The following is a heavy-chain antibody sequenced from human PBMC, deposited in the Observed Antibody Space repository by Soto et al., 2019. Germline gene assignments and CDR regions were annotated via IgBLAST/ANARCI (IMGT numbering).Heavy chain of an antibody. J-gene: IGHJ5*02. CDR2: IGGNGGTT. V-gene: IGHV3-23*01. CDR3: AKSALWFGEFPFNWFDP. Sequence: PGGSLRRSCAASGFTFSTFAMSLVRQAPGTGLEWVSGIGGNGGTTFYTDSVKGRFTISRDDSKNTLYLHIDSLRAEDTDVYYCAKSALWFGEFPFNWFDPWGQGTLVTVSS. CDR1: GFTFSTFA. D-gene: IGHD3-10*01.